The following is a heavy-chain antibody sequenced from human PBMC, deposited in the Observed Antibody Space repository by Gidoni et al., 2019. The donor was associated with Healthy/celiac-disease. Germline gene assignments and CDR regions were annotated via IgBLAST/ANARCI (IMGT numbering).Heavy chain of an antibody. CDR3: ARGARVSYDFWSGRKYYFDY. CDR2: IKQDGSEK. CDR1: GFTFSSYW. Sequence: EVQLVESGGGLVQPGGSLRLSCAAAGFTFSSYWRSWVRQAPGKGLEWVANIKQDGSEKYYVDSGKGRFTISRDNAKNSLYLQMNSLRAEDTAVYYCARGARVSYDFWSGRKYYFDYWGQGTLVTVSS. D-gene: IGHD3-3*01. J-gene: IGHJ4*02. V-gene: IGHV3-7*01.